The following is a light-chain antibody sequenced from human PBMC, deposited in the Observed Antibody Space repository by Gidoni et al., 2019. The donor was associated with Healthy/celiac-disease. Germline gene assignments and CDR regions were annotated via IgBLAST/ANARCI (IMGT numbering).Light chain of an antibody. Sequence: EIVLTQSPATLSLSPGERATLSCRASQSFSSYLAWYQQKPGQAPRLLLYDSSNRATGIPARFSGSGSGTDFTLTISCLEPEDFAVYYCQQRSNWITFGQGTRLEIK. CDR1: QSFSSY. V-gene: IGKV3-11*01. CDR2: DSS. J-gene: IGKJ5*01. CDR3: QQRSNWIT.